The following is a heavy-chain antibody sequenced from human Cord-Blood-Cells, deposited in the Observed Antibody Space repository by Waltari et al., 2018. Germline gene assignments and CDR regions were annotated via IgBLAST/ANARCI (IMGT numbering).Heavy chain of an antibody. CDR3: ARADDNWGWYFDR. Sequence: VQLQESGPGLVKPSGTLSLTCAASGGALSSSNWWSWVRQTPGKGLEWLGESYHSGSTNYHPSLKSRVTISVDKSKSQFSLKLSSVTAADTAVYYCARADDNWGWYFDRWGRCTRVTVSS. D-gene: IGHD7-27*01. J-gene: IGHJ2*01. CDR1: GGALSSSNW. CDR2: SYHSGST. V-gene: IGHV4-4*02.